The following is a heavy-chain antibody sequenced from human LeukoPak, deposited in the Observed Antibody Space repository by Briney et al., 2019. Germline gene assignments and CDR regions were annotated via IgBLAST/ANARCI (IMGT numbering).Heavy chain of an antibody. CDR3: KVWLGDLRRDY. Sequence: ASVKVSCKASGYTFTGYYVLWVRQAPGQGLEWMGWINPNSGDTIYAQKFQGRVTMTRDTSISTAYMELSGLRSDDTAVYYCKVWLGDLRRDYWGQGTLVTVSS. V-gene: IGHV1-2*02. CDR2: INPNSGDT. CDR1: GYTFTGYY. J-gene: IGHJ4*02. D-gene: IGHD3-10*01.